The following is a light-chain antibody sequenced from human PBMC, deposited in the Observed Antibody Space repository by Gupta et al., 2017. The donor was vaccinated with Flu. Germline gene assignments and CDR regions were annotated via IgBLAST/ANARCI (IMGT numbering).Light chain of an antibody. V-gene: IGLV2-14*01. CDR2: DVT. Sequence: QSALTQPASVSGSPGQSVTISFTGNSSDVRRSNYVSWYHQHPGKAPKLMIYDVTNRPSGVSNRFSGSKSGNTASLTISELQAEDEADDFCSSYTGSDTAGFGTGTKVTVL. J-gene: IGLJ1*01. CDR3: SSYTGSDTAG. CDR1: SSDVRRSNY.